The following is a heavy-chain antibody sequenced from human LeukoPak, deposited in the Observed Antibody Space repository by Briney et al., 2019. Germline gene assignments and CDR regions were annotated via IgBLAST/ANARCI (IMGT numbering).Heavy chain of an antibody. CDR3: AVADFWGGYYTA. CDR1: GVTFSSYW. V-gene: IGHV3-74*01. D-gene: IGHD3-3*01. Sequence: GGSLRLSCAASGVTFSSYWMHWVGPAPGKGLVGVSRINSDGSSTSHAGPVKGSLPISRNNAKNTVCLEMNSLRAEDTAMYCCAVADFWGGYYTAWGQGTLVTVSS. CDR2: INSDGSST. J-gene: IGHJ5*02.